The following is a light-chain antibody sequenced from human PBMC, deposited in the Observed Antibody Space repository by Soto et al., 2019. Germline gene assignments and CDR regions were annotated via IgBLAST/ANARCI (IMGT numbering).Light chain of an antibody. Sequence: QSALTQPASVSGSPGQSITISCSGTSSDVGAYNFVSWYQQHPDKAPKLMISEVSNRPSGVSDRFSGSKSGNTASLTISGLQAEDEADYYCASLTTTNFVFGTGTKVT. V-gene: IGLV2-14*01. CDR2: EVS. CDR1: SSDVGAYNF. CDR3: ASLTTTNFV. J-gene: IGLJ1*01.